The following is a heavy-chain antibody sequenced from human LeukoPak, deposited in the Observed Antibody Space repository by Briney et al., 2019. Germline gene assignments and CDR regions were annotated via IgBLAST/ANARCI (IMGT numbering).Heavy chain of an antibody. D-gene: IGHD6-19*01. CDR2: ISGSGGST. CDR1: GFTFSSYA. CDR3: AKDLPPSIAVAGTTFDY. J-gene: IGHJ4*02. V-gene: IGHV3-23*01. Sequence: GGSLRLSCAASGFTFSSYAMSWVRQAPGKGLEWVSDISGSGGSTYSADSVKGRFTISRDNSKNTLYLQMNSLRAEDTAVYYCAKDLPPSIAVAGTTFDYWGQGTLVTVSS.